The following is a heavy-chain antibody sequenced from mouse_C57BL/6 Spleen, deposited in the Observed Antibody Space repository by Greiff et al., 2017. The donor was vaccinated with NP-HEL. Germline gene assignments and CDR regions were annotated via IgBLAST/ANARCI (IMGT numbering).Heavy chain of an antibody. CDR2: IYPGSGNT. J-gene: IGHJ4*01. CDR3: ARERYSNDYAMDY. CDR1: GYTFTDYY. D-gene: IGHD2-5*01. V-gene: IGHV1-76*01. Sequence: QVLLQQSGAELVRPGALVKLSCKASGYTFTDYYINWVKQRPGQGLEWIARIYPGSGNTYYNEKFKGKATLTAEKTSSTAYMQLSRLTSEDSAVYFCARERYSNDYAMDYWGQGTSVTVSS.